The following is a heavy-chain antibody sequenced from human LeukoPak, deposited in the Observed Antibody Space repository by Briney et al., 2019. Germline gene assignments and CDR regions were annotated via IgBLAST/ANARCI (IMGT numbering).Heavy chain of an antibody. Sequence: GGSLRLSCAASGFTFSSYEMNWVRQAPGKGLEWVSYISSSGSTIYYADSVKGRFTISRDSSKNTVYLQMNSLRAEDTARYYCAKADGSYKTLIDYWGQGTLVTVSS. CDR1: GFTFSSYE. D-gene: IGHD3-10*01. V-gene: IGHV3-48*03. J-gene: IGHJ4*02. CDR3: AKADGSYKTLIDY. CDR2: ISSSGSTI.